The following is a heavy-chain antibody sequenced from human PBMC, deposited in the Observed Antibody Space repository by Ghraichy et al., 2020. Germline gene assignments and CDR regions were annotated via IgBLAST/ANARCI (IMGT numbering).Heavy chain of an antibody. J-gene: IGHJ6*02. Sequence: GGSLRLSCAASGFTFSNAWMSWVRQAPGKGLEWVGRIKSKSDGGTTDYAAPVKGRFTISRDDSKNTLYLQMNSLKTEDTAVYYCTTDGELGTHDYYDYGMDVWGQGTTVTVSS. D-gene: IGHD4-23*01. CDR2: IKSKSDGGTT. V-gene: IGHV3-15*01. CDR3: TTDGELGTHDYYDYGMDV. CDR1: GFTFSNAW.